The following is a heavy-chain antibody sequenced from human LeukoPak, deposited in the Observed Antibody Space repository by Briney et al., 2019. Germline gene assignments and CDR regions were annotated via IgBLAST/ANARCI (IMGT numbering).Heavy chain of an antibody. CDR3: AREYSSGWLYYFDY. J-gene: IGHJ4*02. CDR1: GYTFTSYG. CDR2: ISAYSGNT. D-gene: IGHD6-19*01. V-gene: IGHV1-18*01. Sequence: ASVKVSCKASGYTFTSYGISWVRQAPGQGLEWMGWISAYSGNTNYAQKLQGRVTMTTDTSTSTAYMELRSLRSEDTAVYYCAREYSSGWLYYFDYWGQGTLVTVSS.